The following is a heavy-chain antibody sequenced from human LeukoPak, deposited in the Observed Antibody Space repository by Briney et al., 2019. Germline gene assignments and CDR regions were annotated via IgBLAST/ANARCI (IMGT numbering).Heavy chain of an antibody. CDR2: IYYSGST. CDR3: ASQPYDFWSGRFDY. Sequence: SQTLSLTCTVSGRSISSGDYYWSWIRQPPGKGLEWIGYIYYSGSTYYNPSLKSRVTISVDTSKNQFSLKLSSVTAADTAVYYCASQPYDFWSGRFDYWGQGTLVTVSS. CDR1: GRSISSGDYY. D-gene: IGHD3-3*01. J-gene: IGHJ4*02. V-gene: IGHV4-30-4*08.